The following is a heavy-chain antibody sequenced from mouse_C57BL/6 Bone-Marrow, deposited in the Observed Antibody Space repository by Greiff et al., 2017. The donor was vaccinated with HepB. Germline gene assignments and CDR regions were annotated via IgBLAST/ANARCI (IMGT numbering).Heavy chain of an antibody. Sequence: EVKLVESGGGLVKPGGSLKLSCAASGFTFSSYAMSWVRQTPGKRLEWVATISDGGSYTYYPDNVKGRFTISRDNAKNNLYLQMSHLKSEDTAMYYCSRDRGLGVHYYAMDYWGQGTSVTVSS. J-gene: IGHJ4*01. D-gene: IGHD4-1*01. CDR2: ISDGGSYT. CDR1: GFTFSSYA. CDR3: SRDRGLGVHYYAMDY. V-gene: IGHV5-4*01.